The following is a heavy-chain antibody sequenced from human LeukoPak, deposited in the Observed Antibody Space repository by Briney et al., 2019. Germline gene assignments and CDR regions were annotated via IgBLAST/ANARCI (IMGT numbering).Heavy chain of an antibody. D-gene: IGHD3-22*01. V-gene: IGHV3-49*04. CDR2: IRRKAHGGTT. CDR3: TGVTYYYDNSGYFHFDS. CDR1: GFTFGDYA. J-gene: IGHJ4*02. Sequence: PGGSLRLSCTTSGFTFGDYAMSWVRQAPGKGLEWVSFIRRKAHGGTTEYAASVKGRFSSSRDDSKSIAYLQMNSLKTEDTAVYFCTGVTYYYDNSGYFHFDSWGQGSLVTVSS.